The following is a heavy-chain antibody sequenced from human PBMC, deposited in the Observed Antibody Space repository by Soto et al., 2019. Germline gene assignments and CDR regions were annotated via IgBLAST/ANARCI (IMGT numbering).Heavy chain of an antibody. D-gene: IGHD3-22*01. CDR3: ARTRCGCTNSSCSSYYYYGVDV. J-gene: IGHJ6*02. CDR1: GDTLKRYG. V-gene: IGHV1-69*12. CDR2: IIPISTTT. Sequence: QVQLVQSGPEVKKPGSSVKVSCKATGDTLKRYGITWVRQAPGQGLEWMGPIIPISTTTNYAQKFHGRISITAAESTKTDYMEMGGLRSSDSALDLCARTRCGCTNSSCSSYYYYGVDVWGQGTTVIVSS.